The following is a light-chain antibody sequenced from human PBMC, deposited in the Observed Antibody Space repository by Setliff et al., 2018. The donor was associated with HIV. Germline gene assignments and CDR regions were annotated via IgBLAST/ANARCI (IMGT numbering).Light chain of an antibody. CDR1: NSGSKS. CDR2: DDN. CDR3: QVWDGNSDHYV. J-gene: IGLJ1*01. V-gene: IGLV3-21*03. Sequence: SYELTQPPSMSVAPGKTARITCGGNNSGSKSVHWYQQKPGQAPVLVVYDDNDRPSGIPERFSDSNSGNTATLTISRVEAGDEADYYCQVWDGNSDHYVFGTGTKVTVL.